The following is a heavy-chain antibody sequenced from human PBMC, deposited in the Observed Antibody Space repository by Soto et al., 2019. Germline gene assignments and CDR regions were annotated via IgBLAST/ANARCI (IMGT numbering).Heavy chain of an antibody. Sequence: GGTLRLSCAASAFTFSSYAMSWVRQAPGKGLEWVSGIGGSGRTTYYADSVKGRFTISRDNSNNTLFLQMNSLRAEDTAVYFCVRTWHGFDIWGPGTMVTVSS. CDR1: AFTFSSYA. V-gene: IGHV3-23*01. J-gene: IGHJ3*02. CDR3: VRTWHGFDI. CDR2: IGGSGRTT.